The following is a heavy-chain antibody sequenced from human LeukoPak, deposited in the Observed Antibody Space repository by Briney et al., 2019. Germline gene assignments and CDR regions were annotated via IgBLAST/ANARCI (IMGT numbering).Heavy chain of an antibody. J-gene: IGHJ3*02. D-gene: IGHD3-22*01. CDR1: GGSFSGYY. CDR2: IYYSGST. V-gene: IGHV4-59*01. Sequence: PSEALSLTCAVYGGSFSGYYWSWIRQPPGKGLEWIGYIYYSGSTNYNPSLKSRVTISVDTSKNQFSLKLSSVTAADTAVYYCARLQRITMIVVVTEAFDIWGQGTMVTVSS. CDR3: ARLQRITMIVVVTEAFDI.